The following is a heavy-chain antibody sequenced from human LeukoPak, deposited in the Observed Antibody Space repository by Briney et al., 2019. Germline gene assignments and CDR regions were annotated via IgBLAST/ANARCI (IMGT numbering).Heavy chain of an antibody. D-gene: IGHD6-13*01. Sequence: GSSVKVSCKASGGTFSSYAITWVRQAPGQGLEWMGRIIPIFGTANYAQKFQGRVTITTDESTSTAYMELSTLRSDDTAVYYCARERPPGDSSNWFLEAYFDIWGQRTLVTVSS. CDR3: ARERPPGDSSNWFLEAYFDI. V-gene: IGHV1-69*05. CDR2: IIPIFGTA. J-gene: IGHJ4*02. CDR1: GGTFSSYA.